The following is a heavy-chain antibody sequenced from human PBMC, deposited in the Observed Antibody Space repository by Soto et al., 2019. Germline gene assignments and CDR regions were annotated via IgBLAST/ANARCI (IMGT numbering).Heavy chain of an antibody. J-gene: IGHJ5*02. V-gene: IGHV3-11*06. CDR1: GFTFSDYY. CDR3: SGGPKKSRSVGLQP. D-gene: IGHD3-10*01. Sequence: QVQLVESGGGLVKPGGSLRLSCAGSGFTFSDYYMTWIRQAPGKGLEWVSYISYGSSYTNYADSVKGRFTISRDNGKNLLFPQKDNLETQETGVYFLSGGPKKSRSVGLQPRGRGTLVTVSS. CDR2: ISYGSSYT.